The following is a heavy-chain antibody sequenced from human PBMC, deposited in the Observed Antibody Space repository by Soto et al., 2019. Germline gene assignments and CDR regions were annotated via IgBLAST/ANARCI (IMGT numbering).Heavy chain of an antibody. CDR2: IIPIFGTA. Sequence: QVQLVQSGAEVKKPGSSVKVSCKASGGTFSSYAXSWVRXXPGQGLEWMGGIIPIFGTANYAQKFQGRVTITADESTSTAYMELSSLRSEDTAXXXXAXXXGXXXXXXXXXYGMDVWGQGTTVTVSS. CDR3: AXXXGXXXXXXXXXYGMDV. V-gene: IGHV1-69*01. J-gene: IGHJ6*02. CDR1: GGTFSSYA.